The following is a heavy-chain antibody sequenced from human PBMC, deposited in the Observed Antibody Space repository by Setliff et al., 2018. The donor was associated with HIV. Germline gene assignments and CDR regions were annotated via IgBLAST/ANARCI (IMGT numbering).Heavy chain of an antibody. V-gene: IGHV4-61*02. CDR3: AREAAHCSGDTCQFTFDP. CDR1: GGSISSGSYY. Sequence: SETLSLTCTVSGGSISSGSYYWSWIRQPAGKALEWIGRIYTSGSTNYNPSLESRVSISLDTSKNQFSLKLTSVTAADTAVYYCAREAAHCSGDTCQFTFDPWGQGTLVTVSS. D-gene: IGHD2-15*01. CDR2: IYTSGST. J-gene: IGHJ5*02.